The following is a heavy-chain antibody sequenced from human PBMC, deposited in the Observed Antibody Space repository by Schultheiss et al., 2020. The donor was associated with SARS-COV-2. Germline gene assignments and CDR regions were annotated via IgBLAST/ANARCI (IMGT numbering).Heavy chain of an antibody. V-gene: IGHV3-21*01. CDR3: ARDHGVVAAIIWFDP. D-gene: IGHD2-15*01. CDR2: ISSSSSYI. CDR1: GFTFSSYS. J-gene: IGHJ5*02. Sequence: GGSLRLSCAASGFTFSSYSMNWVRQAPGKGLEWVSSISSSSSYIYYADSVKGRFTISRDNAKNSLYLQMNSLRAEDTAVYYCARDHGVVAAIIWFDPWGQGTLVTVSS.